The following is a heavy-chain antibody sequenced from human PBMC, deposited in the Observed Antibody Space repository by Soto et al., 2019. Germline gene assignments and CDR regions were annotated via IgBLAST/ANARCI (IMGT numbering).Heavy chain of an antibody. J-gene: IGHJ5*01. CDR3: ARGRYCLTGRCFPNWFDS. CDR2: IYKSATT. Sequence: SETLSLTCSVSGDSISTVDYFWAWIRQPPGQALEYIGYIYKSATTYYNPSFESRVAISLDASKSQFSLNVTSVTAADTAVYFCARGRYCLTGRCFPNWFDSWGQGTLVTVSS. D-gene: IGHD2-15*01. V-gene: IGHV4-30-4*01. CDR1: GDSISTVDYF.